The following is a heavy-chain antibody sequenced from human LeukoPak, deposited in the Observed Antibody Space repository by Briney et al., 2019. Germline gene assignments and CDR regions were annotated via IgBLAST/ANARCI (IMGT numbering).Heavy chain of an antibody. CDR2: MNPNSGNT. CDR3: ARQYYYDSSGYYQANDAFDI. J-gene: IGHJ3*02. V-gene: IGHV1-8*01. D-gene: IGHD3-22*01. Sequence: ASVKVSCKASGYTFTSYDINWVRQATGQGLEWMGWMNPNSGNTGYAQEFQGRVTMTRNTFISTAYMELSSLRSEDTAVYYCARQYYYDSSGYYQANDAFDIWGQGTMVTVSS. CDR1: GYTFTSYD.